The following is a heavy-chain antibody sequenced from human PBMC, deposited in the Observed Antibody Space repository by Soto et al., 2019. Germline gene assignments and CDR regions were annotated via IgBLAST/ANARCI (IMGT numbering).Heavy chain of an antibody. D-gene: IGHD3-22*01. V-gene: IGHV3-30-3*01. CDR1: GFTFSSYA. J-gene: IGHJ4*02. CDR2: ISCDGSNK. Sequence: GGSLRLSCAASGFTFSSYAMHWVRQAPGKGLEWVAVISCDGSNKYYADSVKGRFTISRDNSKNTLYLQMNSLRAEDTAVYYCARDPYYYDSSGYYFPYWGQGTLVTVSS. CDR3: ARDPYYYDSSGYYFPY.